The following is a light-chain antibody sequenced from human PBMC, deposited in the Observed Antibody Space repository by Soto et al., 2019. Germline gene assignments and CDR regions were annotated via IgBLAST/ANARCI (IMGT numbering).Light chain of an antibody. V-gene: IGKV1-8*01. CDR2: AAS. J-gene: IGKJ3*01. CDR1: QGIRSY. Sequence: AIRMTQSPSSLSASTGDRVTLTCRASQGIRSYLAWYQQKPGKAPELLIYAASILHSGVPSRFSGRGSGTDYTLTISRLQSEDFATYYCQQYYSYPFTFGPGTKVYVK. CDR3: QQYYSYPFT.